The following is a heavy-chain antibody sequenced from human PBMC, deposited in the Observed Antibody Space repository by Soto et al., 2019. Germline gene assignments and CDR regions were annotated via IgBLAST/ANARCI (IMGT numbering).Heavy chain of an antibody. Sequence: QVQLQESGPGLVKPSQTLSLTCTVSGGSISSGGYYWSWIRQHPGKGLEWIGYIYYSGSTDYNPSLNGRVTISVATSQNQFSRKLSAVTAADTAVYYCAGGDPLGLYGTAGFYFDSWGQGTLVTVSS. CDR3: AGGDPLGLYGTAGFYFDS. V-gene: IGHV4-31*03. D-gene: IGHD4-17*01. J-gene: IGHJ4*02. CDR2: IYYSGST. CDR1: GGSISSGGYY.